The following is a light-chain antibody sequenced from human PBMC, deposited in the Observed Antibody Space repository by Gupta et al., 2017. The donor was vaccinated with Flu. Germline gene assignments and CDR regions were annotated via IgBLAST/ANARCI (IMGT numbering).Light chain of an antibody. Sequence: GDRVTITCRANQDIDNYLNWFQHKPGKAPDLLIYKTFYLETGVSSRFSGNGSGTDFTFTISSLQPKDVATYFCQQYVTLPLAFGGGTKIEIK. V-gene: IGKV1-33*01. CDR2: KTF. J-gene: IGKJ4*01. CDR1: QDIDNY. CDR3: QQYVTLPLA.